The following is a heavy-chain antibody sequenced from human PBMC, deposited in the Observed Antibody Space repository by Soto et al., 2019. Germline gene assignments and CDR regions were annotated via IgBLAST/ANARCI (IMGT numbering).Heavy chain of an antibody. CDR2: IKQDGSQK. D-gene: IGHD6-19*01. Sequence: EVQLVESGGGLVQPGGSLRLSCETSGFTFGNYWMSWVRQAPGKALEWVANIKQDGSQKYYVNSVKGRFTVSRDNAKNSLYLQLNSLRAEDTAVYHCARSPAVAGAPDYYYGMDVWGQGTTVTVSS. V-gene: IGHV3-7*01. J-gene: IGHJ6*02. CDR3: ARSPAVAGAPDYYYGMDV. CDR1: GFTFGNYW.